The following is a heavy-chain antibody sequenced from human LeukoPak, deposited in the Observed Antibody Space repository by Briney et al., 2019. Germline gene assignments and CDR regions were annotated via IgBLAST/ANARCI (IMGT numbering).Heavy chain of an antibody. D-gene: IGHD3-3*01. Sequence: SETLSLTCAVYGGTFSGYYWSWIRQPPGKGLEWIGEINLSGSTNYNPSLKSRVTMSVDTSKNQFSLKLSSVTAADTAVYYCARHATTYYDFWSGYYEAFDYWGQGTLVTVSS. J-gene: IGHJ4*02. CDR2: INLSGST. CDR3: ARHATTYYDFWSGYYEAFDY. CDR1: GGTFSGYY. V-gene: IGHV4-34*01.